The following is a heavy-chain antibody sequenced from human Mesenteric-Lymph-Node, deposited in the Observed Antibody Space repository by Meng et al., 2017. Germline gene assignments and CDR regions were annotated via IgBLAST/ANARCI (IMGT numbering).Heavy chain of an antibody. V-gene: IGHV1-3*04. CDR3: ARGLWEQSRYYFDS. CDR2: INTGNGKT. CDR1: GYTFTNYA. J-gene: IGHJ4*02. D-gene: IGHD1-26*01. Sequence: QVQLVQSGAEVKKPGASAKVPCKASGYTFTNYAIQLVRQAPGQRLEWMGWINTGNGKTKYSEKFQGRVTITRDTSATTAYMELSSLRSEDMAVYYCARGLWEQSRYYFDSWGQGTLVTVSS.